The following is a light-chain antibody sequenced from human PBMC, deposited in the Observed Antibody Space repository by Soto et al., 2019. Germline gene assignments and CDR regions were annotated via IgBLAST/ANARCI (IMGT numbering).Light chain of an antibody. CDR3: QQCFWHWT. CDR2: AAS. V-gene: IGKV1-39*01. Sequence: DIKMTQSPSSLSASVGDRVTITCRASQSISNYLNWYQQKPGKAPKLLIYAASSLQSGVPSRFGGSGSGTEFTLSITSLQPDDFATYYCQQCFWHWTFGQGTKVDIK. J-gene: IGKJ1*01. CDR1: QSISNY.